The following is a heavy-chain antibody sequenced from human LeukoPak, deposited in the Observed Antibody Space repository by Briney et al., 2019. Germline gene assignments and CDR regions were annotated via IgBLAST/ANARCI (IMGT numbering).Heavy chain of an antibody. V-gene: IGHV3-7*01. CDR3: ARSDSSSLFDY. CDR1: GFTLSSTW. Sequence: PGGSLRLSSAASGFTLSSTWMSWVRQAPEKGLEWVANIKQDGSEKYYVDSVKGRFTISRDNAKNSLYLQMNSLRAEDTAVYYCARSDSSSLFDYWGQGTLVTVSS. J-gene: IGHJ4*02. CDR2: IKQDGSEK. D-gene: IGHD6-13*01.